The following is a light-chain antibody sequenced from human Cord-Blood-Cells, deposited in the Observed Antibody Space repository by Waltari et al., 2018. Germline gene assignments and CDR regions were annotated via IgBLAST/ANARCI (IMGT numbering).Light chain of an antibody. Sequence: AIRMTRSPSSFSASTGDRVTITCRASQGISSYLAWYQQKPGKAPKLLIYAASTLQSGVPSRFSGRGSGTDFTLTISCLQSEDFATYYCQQYYSYPLTFGGGTKVEIK. CDR2: AAS. V-gene: IGKV1-8*01. CDR3: QQYYSYPLT. J-gene: IGKJ4*01. CDR1: QGISSY.